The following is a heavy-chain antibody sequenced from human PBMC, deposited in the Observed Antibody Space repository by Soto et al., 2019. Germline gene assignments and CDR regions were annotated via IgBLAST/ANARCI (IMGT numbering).Heavy chain of an antibody. Sequence: ASVKVSCKASGGTFSSYAISWVRQAPGQGLEWMGGIIPIFGTANYAQKFQGRVTITADESTSTAYMELSSLRSEDTAVYYCASTRSGYYPIYYYYYGMDVWGQGTTVTVSS. J-gene: IGHJ6*02. CDR2: IIPIFGTA. D-gene: IGHD3-22*01. CDR1: GGTFSSYA. CDR3: ASTRSGYYPIYYYYYGMDV. V-gene: IGHV1-69*13.